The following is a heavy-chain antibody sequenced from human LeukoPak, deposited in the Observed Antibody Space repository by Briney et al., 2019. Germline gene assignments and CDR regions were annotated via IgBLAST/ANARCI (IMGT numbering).Heavy chain of an antibody. V-gene: IGHV4-61*09. D-gene: IGHD2-15*01. CDR3: ARGYCSGGSCYSYYYYNYMDV. Sequence: SETLSLTCTVSGGSISSGSYYWSWIRQPAGKRLEWIGHIYRSGSTNYNPSLKSRVTISVDTSKNQFSLKLSSVTAADTAVYYCARGYCSGGSCYSYYYYNYMDVWGKGTTVTVSS. CDR2: IYRSGST. CDR1: GGSISSGSYY. J-gene: IGHJ6*03.